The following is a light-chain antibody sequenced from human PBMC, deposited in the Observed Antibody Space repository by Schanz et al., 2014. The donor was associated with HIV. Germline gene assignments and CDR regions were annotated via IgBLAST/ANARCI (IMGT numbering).Light chain of an antibody. CDR2: DAS. Sequence: EIVLTQSPATLSLSPGERATLSCRASQSVASYLAWYQQKPGQPPRLLIYDASNRATGIPARFSGSGSGTDFTLTISRLEPEDFAVYYCQQYGSSPLTFGGGTKVEIK. J-gene: IGKJ4*01. CDR1: QSVASY. CDR3: QQYGSSPLT. V-gene: IGKV3-20*01.